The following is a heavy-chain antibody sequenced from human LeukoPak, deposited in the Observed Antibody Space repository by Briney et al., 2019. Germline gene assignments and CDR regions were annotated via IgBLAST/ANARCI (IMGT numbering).Heavy chain of an antibody. CDR3: ARGPYGDHADGFDF. J-gene: IGHJ4*01. V-gene: IGHV4-59*13. CDR2: IYNNAKT. D-gene: IGHD4-17*01. CDR1: GGSMNRFY. Sequence: PSETLSLTCSVPGGSMNRFYWSWIRQSPGKGLEWIGYIYNNAKTNYNASLKSRVTISVNTSKNQFSLKMTSVTGADSAVYFCARGPYGDHADGFDFWGQGVLVTVSS.